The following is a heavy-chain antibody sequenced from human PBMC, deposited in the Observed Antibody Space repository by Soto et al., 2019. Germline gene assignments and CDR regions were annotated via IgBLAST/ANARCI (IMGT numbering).Heavy chain of an antibody. CDR2: ISGHKGNT. J-gene: IGHJ4*02. D-gene: IGHD3-10*01. V-gene: IGHV1-18*01. Sequence: QVHLVQSGAEVKRPGASVTVSCKASGYSFTNYGISWVRQAPGQGLEWMGWISGHKGNTNYAQKLQGRVTMTTDTATSTAYMELRSLRSDDTAVYYCATDYYGLGSQRSPFFYWGQGTLVTVSS. CDR3: ATDYYGLGSQRSPFFY. CDR1: GYSFTNYG.